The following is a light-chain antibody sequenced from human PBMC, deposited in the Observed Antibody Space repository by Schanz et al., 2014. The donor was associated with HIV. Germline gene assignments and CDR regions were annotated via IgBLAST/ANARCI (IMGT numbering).Light chain of an antibody. CDR1: QSISNN. Sequence: EIVMTQSPATLSVSPGERATLSCRASQSISNNLAWYQHKPGQAPRLLIYGAFTRATGIPVRFSGSGSGADFTLTIGGLQSEDFAVYYCQQYGSSPWTFGQGTKVEV. J-gene: IGKJ1*01. CDR3: QQYGSSPWT. V-gene: IGKV3-15*01. CDR2: GAF.